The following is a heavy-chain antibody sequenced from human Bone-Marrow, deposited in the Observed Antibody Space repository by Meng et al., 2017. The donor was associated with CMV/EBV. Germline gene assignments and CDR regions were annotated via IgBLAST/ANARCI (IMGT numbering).Heavy chain of an antibody. Sequence: GESLKISCAASGFTVSSNYMSWVRQAPGKGLEWVSVIYSGGSTYYADSVKGRFTISRDNSKNTLYLQMNSLRAEDTAVYYCARDLTNGMDVWGQGTTVTVSS. CDR2: IYSGGST. CDR1: GFTVSSNY. D-gene: IGHD3-9*01. J-gene: IGHJ6*02. CDR3: ARDLTNGMDV. V-gene: IGHV3-53*05.